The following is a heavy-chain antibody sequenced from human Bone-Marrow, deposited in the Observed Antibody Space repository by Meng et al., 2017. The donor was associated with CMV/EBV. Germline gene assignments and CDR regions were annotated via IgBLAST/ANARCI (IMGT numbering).Heavy chain of an antibody. CDR3: ARLGYCSSTSCPLEGYYYYGMDV. V-gene: IGHV3-7*01. D-gene: IGHD2-2*01. Sequence: GGSLRLSCAASGFSLSGSSMSWLRQAPGKGLEWVANIKQDGSEKYYVDSVKGRFTISRDNAKNSLYLQMNSLRAEDTAVYYCARLGYCSSTSCPLEGYYYYGMDVWGQGTTVTVSS. CDR2: IKQDGSEK. CDR1: GFSLSGSS. J-gene: IGHJ6*02.